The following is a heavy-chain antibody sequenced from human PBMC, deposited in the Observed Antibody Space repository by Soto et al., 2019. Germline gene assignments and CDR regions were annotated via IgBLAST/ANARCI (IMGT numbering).Heavy chain of an antibody. CDR1: GYTFTTYD. D-gene: IGHD2-8*01. J-gene: IGHJ6*02. CDR2: ISTYNGDT. V-gene: IGHV1-18*01. Sequence: QVQLVQSGAEVKKPGASVKVSCKASGYTFTTYDISWVRQAPGQGLEWMGRISTYNGDTNYPQSLQGRLTMTTDTSTATAYMELRSLGSDDTAVYYCARDPYHVLMVNAPNLYGMDVWGQRTTVTVSS. CDR3: ARDPYHVLMVNAPNLYGMDV.